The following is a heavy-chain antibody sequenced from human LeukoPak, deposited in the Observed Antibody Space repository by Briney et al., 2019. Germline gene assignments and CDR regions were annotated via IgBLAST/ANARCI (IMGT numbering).Heavy chain of an antibody. V-gene: IGHV3-7*02. CDR2: INQDGSEK. CDR1: GFTFSNYW. Sequence: GGSLRLSCVASGFTFSNYWLTWVRQAPGKGLEWVANINQDGSEKPYVDSVKGRFTISRDNAKNTLYIQMNSLRAEDTAVYYCARSFYDILIGYYQYFDYWGQGTLVTVSS. D-gene: IGHD3-9*01. J-gene: IGHJ4*02. CDR3: ARSFYDILIGYYQYFDY.